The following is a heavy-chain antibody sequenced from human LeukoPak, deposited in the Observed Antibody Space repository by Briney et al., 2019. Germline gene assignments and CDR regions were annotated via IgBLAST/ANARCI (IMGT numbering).Heavy chain of an antibody. J-gene: IGHJ5*02. Sequence: GGSLRLSCAASGFTFRSYGMHWVRQAPGKGLEWVADISYDGSNKYYADSVKGRFTISRDNSKNTLYLQMNSLRADDTAVYYCAKALTVFGLTEGNWFEPWGHGTLVTVSS. V-gene: IGHV3-30*18. D-gene: IGHD3-3*01. CDR1: GFTFRSYG. CDR3: AKALTVFGLTEGNWFEP. CDR2: ISYDGSNK.